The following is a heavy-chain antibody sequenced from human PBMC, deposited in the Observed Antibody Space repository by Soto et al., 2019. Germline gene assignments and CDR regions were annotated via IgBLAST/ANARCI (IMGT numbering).Heavy chain of an antibody. CDR3: ATTYGGTWLQLNY. D-gene: IGHD5-12*01. Sequence: GGPLRLSCAASGFTFSSYAMHWVRQAPGKGLEWVAVISYDGSNKYYADSVKGRFTISRDNSKNTLYLQMGSLRAEDMAVYYCATTYGGTWLQLNYWGQGILVTVSS. CDR1: GFTFSSYA. CDR2: ISYDGSNK. V-gene: IGHV3-30*14. J-gene: IGHJ4*02.